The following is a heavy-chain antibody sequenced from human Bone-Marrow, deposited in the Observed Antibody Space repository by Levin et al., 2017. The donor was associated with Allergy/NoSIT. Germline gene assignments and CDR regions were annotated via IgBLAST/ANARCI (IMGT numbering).Heavy chain of an antibody. CDR3: AKEGGNRYDQ. CDR1: GFSFSSHA. Sequence: GESLKISCTASGFSFSSHAMSWVRQAPGQGLEWVSSITSAGTTHYADSVKGRFTLSRDNYKDTMDLQMSSLRVEDTAFYYCAKEGGNRYDQWGQGTLVTVSS. CDR2: ITSAGTT. V-gene: IGHV3-23*01. J-gene: IGHJ5*02. D-gene: IGHD3-16*02.